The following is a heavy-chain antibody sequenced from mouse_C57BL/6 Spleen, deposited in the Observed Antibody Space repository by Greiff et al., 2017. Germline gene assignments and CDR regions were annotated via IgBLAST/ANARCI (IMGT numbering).Heavy chain of an antibody. V-gene: IGHV1-19*01. CDR2: INPYNGGT. J-gene: IGHJ2*01. Sequence: EVQLQQSGPVLVKPGASVKMSCKASGYTFTDYYMNWVKQSHGKSLEWIGVINPYNGGTSYNQKFKGKATLTVDKSSSTAYMELNSLTSEDSAVYYCARRGTTGTYGDYWGQGTTLTVSS. D-gene: IGHD4-1*02. CDR3: ARRGTTGTYGDY. CDR1: GYTFTDYY.